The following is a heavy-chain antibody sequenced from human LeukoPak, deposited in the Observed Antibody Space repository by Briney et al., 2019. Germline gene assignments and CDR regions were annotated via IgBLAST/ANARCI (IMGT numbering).Heavy chain of an antibody. CDR1: GGSFSGYY. D-gene: IGHD1-14*01. V-gene: IGHV4-34*01. J-gene: IGHJ4*02. Sequence: SETLSLTCAVYGGSFSGYYWSWIRQPPGKGLEWIGEINHSGSTNYNPSLKSRVTISVDTSKNQFSLKLSSVTAADTAVYYCARGPRHHFNYWSQGTLVTVSS. CDR3: ARGPRHHFNY. CDR2: INHSGST.